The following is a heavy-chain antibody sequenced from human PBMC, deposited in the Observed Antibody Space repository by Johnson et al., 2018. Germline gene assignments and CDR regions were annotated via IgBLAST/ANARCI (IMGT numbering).Heavy chain of an antibody. J-gene: IGHJ3*01. D-gene: IGHD2-15*01. Sequence: QVQLVESGGGVVQPGRPLKLSCAASGFTFSDYGMHWVRQAPGKGLEWVAVISYDGTNTYYADSVKGRFTVSRDNSKNTLYLQMDSLRLEDSAVYYCANDWICCIGDPWFLTDAFYVCGQGAMVTVSS. CDR1: GFTFSDYG. V-gene: IGHV3-30*18. CDR2: ISYDGTNT. CDR3: ANDWICCIGDPWFLTDAFYV.